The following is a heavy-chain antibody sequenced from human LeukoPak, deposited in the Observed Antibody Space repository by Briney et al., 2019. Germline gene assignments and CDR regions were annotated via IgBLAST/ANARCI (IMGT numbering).Heavy chain of an antibody. CDR2: ISGSGGST. CDR1: GFTFSSYA. Sequence: GGSLRLSCAASGFTFSSYAMSWVRQAPGKGLEWVSAISGSGGSTYYADSVKGRLTISRDNSKNTLYLQVNSLRAEDTAVYYCAKLYSSGWSGFDYWGQGTLVTVSS. J-gene: IGHJ4*02. V-gene: IGHV3-23*01. CDR3: AKLYSSGWSGFDY. D-gene: IGHD6-19*01.